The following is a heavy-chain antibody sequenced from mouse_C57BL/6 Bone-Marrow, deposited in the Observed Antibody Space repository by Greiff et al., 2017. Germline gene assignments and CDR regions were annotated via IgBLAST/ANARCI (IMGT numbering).Heavy chain of an antibody. D-gene: IGHD1-1*01. Sequence: EVQGVESGGDLVKPGGSLKLSCAASGFTFSSYGMSWVRQTPDKRLEWVATISSGGSYTYYPDSVKGRFTISRDNAKNTLYLQMSSLKSEDTAMYYCAGLLRSGRFADWGKGTLVTVSA. CDR3: AGLLRSGRFAD. J-gene: IGHJ3*01. V-gene: IGHV5-6*01. CDR1: GFTFSSYG. CDR2: ISSGGSYT.